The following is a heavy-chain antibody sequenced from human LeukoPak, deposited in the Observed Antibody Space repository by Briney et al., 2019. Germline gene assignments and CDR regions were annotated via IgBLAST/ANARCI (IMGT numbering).Heavy chain of an antibody. D-gene: IGHD3-22*01. CDR2: INTDGSST. CDR3: ARSLGSGATSSGSLRYYHFYGMDV. J-gene: IGHJ6*02. CDR1: GFTFSSYW. Sequence: GGSLRLSCAASGFTFSSYWMHWVRQAPGKGLVWVSRINTDGSSTSYADSVKGRFTISRDNAKNTLYLQMNSLRAEDTAVYYCARSLGSGATSSGSLRYYHFYGMDVWGQGTTVTVSS. V-gene: IGHV3-74*01.